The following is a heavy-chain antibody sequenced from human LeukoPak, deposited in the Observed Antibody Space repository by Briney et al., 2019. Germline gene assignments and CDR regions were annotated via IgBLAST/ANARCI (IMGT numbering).Heavy chain of an antibody. CDR2: MSGSGGTT. CDR1: GFSFSTYA. CDR3: ARDHYDFWSGYYTGYYYYYMDV. J-gene: IGHJ6*03. D-gene: IGHD3-3*01. V-gene: IGHV3-23*01. Sequence: TGGSLRLSCAASGFSFSTYAMSWVRQAPGKGLEWISVMSGSGGTTYYADSVKGRFTISRDNSKNTLYLQMNSLRAEDTAVYYCARDHYDFWSGYYTGYYYYYMDVWGKGTTVTVSS.